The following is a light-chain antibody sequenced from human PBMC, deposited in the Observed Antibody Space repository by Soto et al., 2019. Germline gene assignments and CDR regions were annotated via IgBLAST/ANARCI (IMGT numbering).Light chain of an antibody. CDR2: EVS. Sequence: QSALTQPPSASGSPGQSVTISCTGTSSDVGGYNYVSWYQQHPGKAPKLMIYEVSKRPSGVPDRFSGSKSGNTASLTVSGLQAEDEADYYCSSYAGSNTFEFGGGTKLHVL. CDR3: SSYAGSNTFE. CDR1: SSDVGGYNY. J-gene: IGLJ3*02. V-gene: IGLV2-8*01.